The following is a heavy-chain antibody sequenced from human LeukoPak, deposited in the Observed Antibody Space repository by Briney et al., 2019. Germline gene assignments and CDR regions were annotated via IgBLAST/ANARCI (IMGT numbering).Heavy chain of an antibody. CDR2: ISSGSSYI. J-gene: IGHJ4*02. Sequence: GGSLRLSCAASGFTFSSYSMNWVRQAPGKGLKWVSSISSGSSYIYYADTVKGRFTIFRDNAKNSLYLQMNSLTAEDTAVYYCARDGGIDYWGQGTLVTVSS. V-gene: IGHV3-21*01. CDR3: ARDGGIDY. D-gene: IGHD3-10*01. CDR1: GFTFSSYS.